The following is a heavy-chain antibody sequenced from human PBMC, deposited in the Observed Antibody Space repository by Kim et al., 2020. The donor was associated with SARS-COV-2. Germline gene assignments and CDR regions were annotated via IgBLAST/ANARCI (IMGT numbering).Heavy chain of an antibody. D-gene: IGHD3-3*01. Sequence: YDADSVTGRFTISRYNSKNTLFLHMNSLRAEDTAVYYCAKARRADDFWNHWGQGTLVTVSS. CDR3: AKARRADDFWNH. J-gene: IGHJ5*02. V-gene: IGHV3-30*02.